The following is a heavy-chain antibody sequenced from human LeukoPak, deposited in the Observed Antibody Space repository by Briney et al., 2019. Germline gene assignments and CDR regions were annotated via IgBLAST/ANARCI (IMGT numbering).Heavy chain of an antibody. Sequence: PGGSLRLSCAASGFTFSDYYMSWLGQAPGKGLEGVSYISSSGSTIYYADSVKGRFTISRDNAKNSLYLQMNSLRAEDTAVYYCAKVVVAATYFWGQGTLVTVSS. V-gene: IGHV3-11*04. CDR2: ISSSGSTI. J-gene: IGHJ4*02. D-gene: IGHD2-15*01. CDR1: GFTFSDYY. CDR3: AKVVVAATYF.